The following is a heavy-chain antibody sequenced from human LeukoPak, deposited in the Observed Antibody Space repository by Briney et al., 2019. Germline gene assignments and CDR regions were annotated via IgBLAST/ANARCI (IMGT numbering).Heavy chain of an antibody. CDR2: ISSRGDST. CDR1: GFIFSNYA. Sequence: GGSLRLSCAASGFIFSNYAMSWVRQVPGGGLQWVSTISSRGDSTYDADSVKGRFTISRDNSQNMVYLHINSLRAEDTAVYYCGKTTVGYSSGQKPAWPVDYWGQGTLVTVSS. V-gene: IGHV3-23*01. D-gene: IGHD5-18*01. J-gene: IGHJ4*02. CDR3: GKTTVGYSSGQKPAWPVDY.